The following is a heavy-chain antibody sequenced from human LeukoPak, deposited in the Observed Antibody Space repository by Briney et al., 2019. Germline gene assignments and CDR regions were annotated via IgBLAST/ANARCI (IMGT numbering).Heavy chain of an antibody. Sequence: ASVKVSCKASGYTFTSYFMHWVRQAHGEGLEWMGGFDPEDGETIYAQKFQGRVTMTEDTSTDTAFMELRSLKSEDTAVYYCATVEREYFDTSGYFDYWGQGTLVTVSS. V-gene: IGHV1-24*01. CDR1: GYTFTSYF. CDR2: FDPEDGET. J-gene: IGHJ4*02. D-gene: IGHD3-22*01. CDR3: ATVEREYFDTSGYFDY.